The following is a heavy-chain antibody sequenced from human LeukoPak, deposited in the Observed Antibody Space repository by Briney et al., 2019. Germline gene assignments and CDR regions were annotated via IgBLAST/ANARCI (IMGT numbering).Heavy chain of an antibody. D-gene: IGHD2-2*01. Sequence: GASVKVSCKASGGTFSSYAISWVRQAPGQGLEWMGRIIPILGIANYAQKFQGRVTMTTDTSTSTAYMELRSLRSDDTAVYYCARQLRSSTSCPDYWGQGTLVTVSS. CDR1: GGTFSSYA. CDR3: ARQLRSSTSCPDY. J-gene: IGHJ4*02. V-gene: IGHV1-69*04. CDR2: IIPILGIA.